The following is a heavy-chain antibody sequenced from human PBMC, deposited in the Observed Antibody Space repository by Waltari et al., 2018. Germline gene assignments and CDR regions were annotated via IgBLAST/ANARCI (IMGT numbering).Heavy chain of an antibody. CDR1: GYTFTSYA. J-gene: IGHJ4*02. CDR2: INAGNGNT. CDR3: ARGGYYYDSSGYYLY. Sequence: QVQLVQSGAEVKKPGASVKVSCKASGYTFTSYAMQWVRQAPGQRLEWMGWINAGNGNTKYSQEFQGRVTITRDTSASTAYMELSSLRSEDMAVYYCARGGYYYDSSGYYLYWGQGTLVTVSS. D-gene: IGHD3-22*01. V-gene: IGHV1-3*03.